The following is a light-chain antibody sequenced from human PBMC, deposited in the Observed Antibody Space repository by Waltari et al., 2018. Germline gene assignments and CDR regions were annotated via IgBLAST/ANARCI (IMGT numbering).Light chain of an antibody. CDR3: FSAADNNWV. J-gene: IGLJ3*02. CDR1: ILAKKY. CDR2: EDS. Sequence: SYELTQPSSVSVSPGQTAKILCSGDILAKKYARWFQQKPGQAPFLLIYEDSERPSEIPGRFSGSSSGTTVTLTITGAHVDDEADYYCFSAADNNWVFGGGTKLTVL. V-gene: IGLV3-27*01.